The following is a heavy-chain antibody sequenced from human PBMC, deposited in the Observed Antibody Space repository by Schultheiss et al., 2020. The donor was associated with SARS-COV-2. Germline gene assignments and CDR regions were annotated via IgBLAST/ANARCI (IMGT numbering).Heavy chain of an antibody. CDR3: AKVKEYSYGFYYFDY. Sequence: GGSLRLSCAASGFTVSSNYMSWVRQAPGKGLEWVSVIYSGGTTYYADSVKGRFTISRDNSKNTLYLQMNSLRAEDTALYYCAKVKEYSYGFYYFDYWGQGTLVTVSS. J-gene: IGHJ4*02. CDR2: IYSGGTT. V-gene: IGHV3-53*05. D-gene: IGHD5-18*01. CDR1: GFTVSSNY.